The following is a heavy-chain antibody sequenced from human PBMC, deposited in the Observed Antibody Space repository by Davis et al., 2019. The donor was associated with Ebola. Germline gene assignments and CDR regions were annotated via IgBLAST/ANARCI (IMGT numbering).Heavy chain of an antibody. Sequence: PGGSLRLSCAASGFTFGDYYMSWIRQAPGKGLEYLSYISPSTTTIFYADSVKGRFTISRDNANNSLYLHLNNLRAGDTAVYYCARRTQLWFLGMDVWGQGTTVTVSS. D-gene: IGHD5-18*01. J-gene: IGHJ6*02. V-gene: IGHV3-11*01. CDR3: ARRTQLWFLGMDV. CDR1: GFTFGDYY. CDR2: ISPSTTTI.